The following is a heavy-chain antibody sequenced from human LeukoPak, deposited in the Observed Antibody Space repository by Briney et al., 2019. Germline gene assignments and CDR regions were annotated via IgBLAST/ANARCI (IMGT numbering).Heavy chain of an antibody. Sequence: PGGSLRLSCAASGFTFSSYSMNWVRQAPGKGLEWVANIREDGGHTNYVDSVKGRFTISRDNAKNSLSLQMDGLRVDDTAVYFCARDGRGGHNDFWGQGTLITVSS. V-gene: IGHV3-7*01. CDR3: ARDGRGGHNDF. D-gene: IGHD4-23*01. CDR2: IREDGGHT. J-gene: IGHJ4*02. CDR1: GFTFSSYS.